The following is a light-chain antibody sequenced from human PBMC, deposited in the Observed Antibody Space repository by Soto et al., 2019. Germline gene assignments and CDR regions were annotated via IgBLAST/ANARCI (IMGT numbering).Light chain of an antibody. CDR1: QSVSSNY. CDR3: QQYGSSPWT. Sequence: EVVLTQSPATLSLSPGERAALSCGASQSVSSNYLAWYQQKPGLAPRLLIYDASRRATGIPDRFSGSGSGADFILSISRLEPEDFAVYYCQQYGSSPWTFGQGTKVDIK. CDR2: DAS. J-gene: IGKJ1*01. V-gene: IGKV3D-20*01.